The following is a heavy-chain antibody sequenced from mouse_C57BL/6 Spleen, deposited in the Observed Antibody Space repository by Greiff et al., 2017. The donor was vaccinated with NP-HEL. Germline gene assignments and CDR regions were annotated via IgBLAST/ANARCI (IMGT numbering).Heavy chain of an antibody. CDR2: IRNKANGYTT. CDR3: ARYNWDGFDY. D-gene: IGHD4-1*01. Sequence: EVQVVESGGGLVQPGGSLSLSCAASGFTFTDYYMSWVRQPPGKALEWLGFIRNKANGYTTEYSASVKGRFTISRDNSQSILYLQMNALRAEDSATYYCARYNWDGFDYWGQGTTLTVSS. CDR1: GFTFTDYY. J-gene: IGHJ2*01. V-gene: IGHV7-3*01.